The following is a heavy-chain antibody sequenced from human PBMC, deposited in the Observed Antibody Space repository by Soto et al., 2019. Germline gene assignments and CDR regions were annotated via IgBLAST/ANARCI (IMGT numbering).Heavy chain of an antibody. V-gene: IGHV3-33*01. CDR3: ARDQGFFDY. J-gene: IGHJ4*02. CDR1: GFTFSSYG. Sequence: QPGGSLRLSCAASGFTFSSYGMHWVRQAPGKGLEWVAFIWYDGSNKYYADSVKGRFTISRDNSKNTLYLQMNSLRAEDTAGYYCARDQGFFDYWGQGTMVTVS. CDR2: IWYDGSNK.